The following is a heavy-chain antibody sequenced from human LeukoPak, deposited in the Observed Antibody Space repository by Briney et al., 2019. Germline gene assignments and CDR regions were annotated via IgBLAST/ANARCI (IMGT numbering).Heavy chain of an antibody. J-gene: IGHJ4*02. CDR1: GFTFSSYE. V-gene: IGHV3-48*03. CDR3: ARGGGAVLGIFLGY. CDR2: ISSSGSTI. Sequence: PGGSLGLSCAASGFTFSSYEMNWVRQAPGKGLEWVSYISSSGSTIYYADSVKGRFTISRDNAKNSLYLQMNSLRAEDTAVYYCARGGGAVLGIFLGYWGQGTLVTVSS. D-gene: IGHD2-15*01.